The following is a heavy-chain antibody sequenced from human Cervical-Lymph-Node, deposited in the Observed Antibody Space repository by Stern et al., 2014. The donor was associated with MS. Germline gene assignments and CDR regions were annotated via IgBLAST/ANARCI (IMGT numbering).Heavy chain of an antibody. CDR3: ARGSGTAYDLRGDY. Sequence: QVQLVQSGAEARAPGASMKVSCKASGYIFTDYYLHWVRQAPGQGLEWLGWINPNSGGTNYAQNFQGRVTMTRETSISTAYMELRWLGSADTAVYYCARGSGTAYDLRGDYWGQGTLVTVSS. CDR2: INPNSGGT. V-gene: IGHV1-2*02. D-gene: IGHD3-3*01. J-gene: IGHJ4*01. CDR1: GYIFTDYY.